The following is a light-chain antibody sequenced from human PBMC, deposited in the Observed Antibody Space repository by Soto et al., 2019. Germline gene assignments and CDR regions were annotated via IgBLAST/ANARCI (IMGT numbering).Light chain of an antibody. CDR1: QSVSSSY. Sequence: PGERVTLSCRASQSVSSSYLTWYQQKPGQAPRLLIYGASTRATGIPARFSGSGSGTDFTLTISSLQPEDFAVYYCQQDYNLHWTFGQGTKVDIK. V-gene: IGKV3D-7*01. CDR2: GAS. CDR3: QQDYNLHWT. J-gene: IGKJ1*01.